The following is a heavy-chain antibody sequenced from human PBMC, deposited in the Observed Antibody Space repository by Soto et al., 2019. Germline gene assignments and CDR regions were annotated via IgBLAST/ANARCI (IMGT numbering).Heavy chain of an antibody. CDR1: GFTFSSYW. CDR3: ARDSSPSYSSRWYDAFDI. V-gene: IGHV3-7*05. CDR2: IKQDASKR. Sequence: EVQLVESGGGLVQPGGSLRLSCAASGFTFSSYWMTWVRQAPGKGLEWVANIKQDASKRYYVDSVEGRFTISRDNAKNSLFLQMNSLRAEDTAVYYCARDSSPSYSSRWYDAFDIWGQGTMVTVSS. J-gene: IGHJ3*02. D-gene: IGHD6-13*01.